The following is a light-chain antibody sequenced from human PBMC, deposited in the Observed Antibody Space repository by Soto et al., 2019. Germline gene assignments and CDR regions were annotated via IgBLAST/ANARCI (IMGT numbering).Light chain of an antibody. J-gene: IGLJ2*01. V-gene: IGLV1-40*01. CDR1: SSNIGAGYD. CDR3: QSYDSSLSVV. CDR2: GNS. Sequence: QSVLTQPPSVSGAPGQRVTISCTGSSSNIGAGYDVHGYQQLPGTAPKVRIYGNSNRPSGVPDRFSGSKSGTSASLAITGLQAEDEADYYCQSYDSSLSVVFGGGTQLTV.